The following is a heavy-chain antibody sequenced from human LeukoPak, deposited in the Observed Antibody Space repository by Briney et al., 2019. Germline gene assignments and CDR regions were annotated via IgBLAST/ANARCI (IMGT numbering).Heavy chain of an antibody. Sequence: GGSLRLSCAASGFTFSDYYMSWIRQAPGKGLEWVSYISSRGSTIYYADSVKGPFTISTDNAKHSLYLQMKSLRAEDTAVYYCARAKGVGVSGRKNYGMDVWGRGSTLT. V-gene: IGHV3-11*01. J-gene: IGHJ6*02. CDR1: GFTFSDYY. D-gene: IGHD6-19*01. CDR2: ISSRGSTI. CDR3: ARAKGVGVSGRKNYGMDV.